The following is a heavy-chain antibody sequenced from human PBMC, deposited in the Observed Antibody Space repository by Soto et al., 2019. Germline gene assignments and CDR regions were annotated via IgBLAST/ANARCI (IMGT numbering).Heavy chain of an antibody. D-gene: IGHD6-13*01. CDR3: TSFPEGFIAAAGTRPADP. Sequence: EVQLVESGGGLVQPGGSLKLSCAASGFTFSGSAMHWVRQASGKGLEWVGRIRSKANSYATAYAASVKGRFTISRDDSKNTAYLQMSSLKTEDTAVYYCTSFPEGFIAAAGTRPADPWGQGTLVTVSS. CDR1: GFTFSGSA. J-gene: IGHJ5*02. V-gene: IGHV3-73*02. CDR2: IRSKANSYAT.